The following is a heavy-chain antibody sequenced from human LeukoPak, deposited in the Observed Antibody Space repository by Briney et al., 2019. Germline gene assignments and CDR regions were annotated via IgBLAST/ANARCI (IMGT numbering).Heavy chain of an antibody. Sequence: GSLRLSCAASGFTFSSYEMNWVRQAPGKGLEWVSYISSSGSTIYYADSVKGRFTISRDNSKNTVYLQMNSLRVEDTAVYYCAKTIGFSYYYDSSGEFDYWGQGTLATVSS. J-gene: IGHJ4*02. CDR2: ISSSGSTI. CDR1: GFTFSSYE. D-gene: IGHD3-22*01. V-gene: IGHV3-48*03. CDR3: AKTIGFSYYYDSSGEFDY.